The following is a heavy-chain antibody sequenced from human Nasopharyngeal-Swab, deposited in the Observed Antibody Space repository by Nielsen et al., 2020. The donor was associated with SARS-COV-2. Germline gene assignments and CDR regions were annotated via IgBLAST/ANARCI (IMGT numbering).Heavy chain of an antibody. V-gene: IGHV4-30-2*01. CDR2: INHRGST. D-gene: IGHD5-18*01. Sequence: SETLSLTCAVSGGSISTADFSWNWIRQPPGKGLEWIGYINHRGSTYYNPSLESRVTISVDRSKNQFSLKLDSVTAADTAVYYCAKGYTYGPPDYYFDYWGQGTLVTVSS. CDR3: AKGYTYGPPDYYFDY. J-gene: IGHJ4*02. CDR1: GGSISTADFS.